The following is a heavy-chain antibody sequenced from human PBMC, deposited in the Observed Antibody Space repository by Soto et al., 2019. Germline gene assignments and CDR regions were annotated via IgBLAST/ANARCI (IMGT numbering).Heavy chain of an antibody. CDR2: DYSGGST. Sequence: PGGSLRLSCAISGFSVSSNYLSWVRQAPGKGLEWVSVDYSGGSTYYADSVQGRFTVSRDKSNNTLKLQMRRVRAEDTAVYFCAKHRHPRGTVGATSPLDPWGQGTQVTVSS. D-gene: IGHD1-26*01. J-gene: IGHJ5*02. V-gene: IGHV3-53*01. CDR1: GFSVSSNY. CDR3: AKHRHPRGTVGATSPLDP.